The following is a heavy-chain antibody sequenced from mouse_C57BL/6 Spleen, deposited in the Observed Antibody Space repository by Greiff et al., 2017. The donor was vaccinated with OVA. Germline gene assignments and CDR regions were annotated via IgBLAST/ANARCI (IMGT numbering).Heavy chain of an antibody. Sequence: EVMLVESGEGLVKPGGSLKLSCAASGFTFSSYAMSWVRPTPEKRLEWVAYISSGGDYIYYADTVKGRFTISRDNARNTLYLQMSSLKSEDTAMYYCTRDRTYGSNVFDYWGQGTTLTVSS. CDR3: TRDRTYGSNVFDY. CDR2: ISSGGDYI. CDR1: GFTFSSYA. J-gene: IGHJ2*01. D-gene: IGHD1-1*01. V-gene: IGHV5-9-1*02.